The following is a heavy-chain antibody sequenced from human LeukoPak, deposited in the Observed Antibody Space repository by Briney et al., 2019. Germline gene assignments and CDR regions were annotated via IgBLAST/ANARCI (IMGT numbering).Heavy chain of an antibody. CDR3: ARVTYYDSLYYFDY. D-gene: IGHD5-12*01. V-gene: IGHV3-20*04. J-gene: IGHJ4*02. CDR2: INWNGGST. CDR1: GFTFSSYW. Sequence: GGSLRLSCAASGFTFSSYWMHWVRQAPGKGLEWVSGINWNGGSTGYADSVKGRFTISRDNAKNSLYLQMNSLRAEDTALYYCARVTYYDSLYYFDYWGQGTLVTVSS.